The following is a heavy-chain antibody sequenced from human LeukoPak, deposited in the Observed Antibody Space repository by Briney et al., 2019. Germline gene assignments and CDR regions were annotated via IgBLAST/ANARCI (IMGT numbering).Heavy chain of an antibody. J-gene: IGHJ4*02. CDR2: IYYSGST. V-gene: IGHV4-39*01. Sequence: PSETLSLTCTVSGGSISSSSYYWGWIRQPPGKRLEWIGSIYYSGSTYYNPSLKSRVTISVDTSKNQFSLKLSSVTAADTAVYYCARHKPPIAVASDYWGQGTLVTVSS. CDR1: GGSISSSSYY. CDR3: ARHKPPIAVASDY. D-gene: IGHD6-19*01.